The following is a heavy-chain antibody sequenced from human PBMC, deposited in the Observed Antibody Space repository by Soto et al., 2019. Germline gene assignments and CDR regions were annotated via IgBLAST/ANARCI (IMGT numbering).Heavy chain of an antibody. Sequence: VQLVESGGGVVQPGRSLRLSCAASGFTFSSYGMHWVRQAPGKGLEWVAVISYDGSNKYYADSVKGRFTISRDNSKNTLYLQMNSLRAEDTAVYYCAKDRGIVVVPAAQPHNWFDPWGQGTLVTVSS. V-gene: IGHV3-30*18. CDR3: AKDRGIVVVPAAQPHNWFDP. CDR1: GFTFSSYG. D-gene: IGHD2-2*01. CDR2: ISYDGSNK. J-gene: IGHJ5*02.